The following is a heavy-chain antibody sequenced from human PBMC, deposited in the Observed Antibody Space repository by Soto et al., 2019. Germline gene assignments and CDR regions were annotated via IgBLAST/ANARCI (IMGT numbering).Heavy chain of an antibody. D-gene: IGHD5-12*01. V-gene: IGHV1-2*02. CDR2: INPNNGDT. J-gene: IGHJ4*02. CDR1: GYTFTGYY. CDR3: ARHSGYDYVFDY. Sequence: SVKVSCKASGYTFTGYYIHWVRQAPGQGLEWMGWINPNNGDTNYTQKFQGRVSMTRDTSTSTAYMELSSLRFDDTAVYYCARHSGYDYVFDYWGQGTLVTVSS.